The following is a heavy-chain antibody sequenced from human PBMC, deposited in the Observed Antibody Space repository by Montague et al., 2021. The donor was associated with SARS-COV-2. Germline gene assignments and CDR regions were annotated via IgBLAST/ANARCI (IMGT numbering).Heavy chain of an antibody. D-gene: IGHD5-24*01. CDR1: GFTFSYYA. CDR3: AKDLRATTLAYFDY. Sequence: SLRLSCAASGFTFSYYAMHWVRQTPGKGLEWVSGISWDSGNIAYADSVKGRFTISRDNAKNSLYLQMSDLRAEDTAFYYCAKDLRATTLAYFDYWGQGTLVTVSS. CDR2: ISWDSGNI. V-gene: IGHV3-9*01. J-gene: IGHJ4*02.